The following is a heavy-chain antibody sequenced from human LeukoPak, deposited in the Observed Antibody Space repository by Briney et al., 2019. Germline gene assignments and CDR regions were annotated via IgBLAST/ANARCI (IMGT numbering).Heavy chain of an antibody. D-gene: IGHD6-19*01. V-gene: IGHV3-30-3*01. CDR1: GFTFSSYA. J-gene: IGHJ4*02. Sequence: GRSLRLSCAASGFTFSSYAMHWVRQAPGKGLEWVAVISYDGSNKYYADSVKGRFTISRGNSKNTLYLQMNSLRAEDTAVYYCAREDLYSSGSHLAPSNYFDYWGQGTLVTVSS. CDR3: AREDLYSSGSHLAPSNYFDY. CDR2: ISYDGSNK.